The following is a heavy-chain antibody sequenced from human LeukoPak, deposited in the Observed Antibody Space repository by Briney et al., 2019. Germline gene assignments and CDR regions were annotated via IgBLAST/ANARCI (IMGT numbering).Heavy chain of an antibody. J-gene: IGHJ3*01. V-gene: IGHV3-23*01. Sequence: GGSLRLSCAASGFTFSSYAMSWVRQAPGKGLEWVSAISGSGGSTYYADSVKGRFTISRDNSKNTVSLQMNSLRVEDTAVYHCARDEEQLNVWGQGTVVIVSS. D-gene: IGHD1-26*01. CDR2: ISGSGGST. CDR3: ARDEEQLNV. CDR1: GFTFSSYA.